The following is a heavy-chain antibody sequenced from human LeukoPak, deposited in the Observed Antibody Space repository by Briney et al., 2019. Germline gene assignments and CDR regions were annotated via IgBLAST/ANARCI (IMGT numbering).Heavy chain of an antibody. V-gene: IGHV3-66*01. CDR1: GFTVSSNY. CDR3: ARIETVADAFDI. D-gene: IGHD1-1*01. J-gene: IGHJ3*02. Sequence: GGFLRLSCAASGFTVSSNYMTWVRQAPGKGLEWVSLIYSGGSTSYADSVRGRFTISRDNSKNTLYLQMNSLRAEDTAVYYCARIETVADAFDIWGQGTLVTVSS. CDR2: IYSGGST.